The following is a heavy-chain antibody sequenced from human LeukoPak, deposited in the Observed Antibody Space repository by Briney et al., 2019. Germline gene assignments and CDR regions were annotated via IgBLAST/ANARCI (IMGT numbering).Heavy chain of an antibody. J-gene: IGHJ6*02. V-gene: IGHV4-61*01. CDR3: ARGGEYCTNGVCFPYYYYGMDV. D-gene: IGHD2-8*01. Sequence: SETLSLTCTVSGGSISGSSYYWSWIRQPPGKGLEWIGYIYYSGSTNYNPSLKSRVTISVDTSKNQFSLKLSSVTAADTAVYYCARGGEYCTNGVCFPYYYYGMDVWGQGTTVTVSS. CDR1: GGSISGSSYY. CDR2: IYYSGST.